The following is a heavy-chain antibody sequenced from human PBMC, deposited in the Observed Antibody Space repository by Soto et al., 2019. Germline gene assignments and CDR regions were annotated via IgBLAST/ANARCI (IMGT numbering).Heavy chain of an antibody. CDR1: GFAFSNYA. D-gene: IGHD6-19*01. Sequence: GGSLRLSCEASGFAFSNYAMSWVRQSPGKGLEWISSLTGGGDNPHYAESVKGRFTISRDNSKSTLFLQINSLSDGDTAVYYCVRGGSGWYPFDYWGQGTLVTVSS. J-gene: IGHJ4*02. CDR2: LTGGGDNP. CDR3: VRGGSGWYPFDY. V-gene: IGHV3-23*01.